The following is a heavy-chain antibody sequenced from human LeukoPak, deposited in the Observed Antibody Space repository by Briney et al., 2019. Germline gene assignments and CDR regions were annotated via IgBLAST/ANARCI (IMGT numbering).Heavy chain of an antibody. CDR1: GFTFSSYG. Sequence: GGSLRLSCAASGFTFSSYGMSWVRQAPGKGLEWVSAISGSGGSTYYADSVKGRFTISRDNSKNTLYLQMNSLRAEDTAVYYCAKDLNFDPDAFDIWGQGTMVTVSS. J-gene: IGHJ3*02. D-gene: IGHD3-9*01. CDR2: ISGSGGST. V-gene: IGHV3-23*01. CDR3: AKDLNFDPDAFDI.